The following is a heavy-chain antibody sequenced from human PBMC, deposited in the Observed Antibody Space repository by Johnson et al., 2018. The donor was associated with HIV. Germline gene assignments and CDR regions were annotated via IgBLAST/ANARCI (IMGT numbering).Heavy chain of an antibody. J-gene: IGHJ3*02. D-gene: IGHD3-10*01. V-gene: IGHV3-20*04. CDR1: GFTFDDYG. CDR3: ARDAHMVRGVGDAFDI. CDR2: INSDGSTT. Sequence: VQLVESGGGVVRPGGSLRLSCAASGFTFDDYGMSWVRQAPGKGLEWVSRINSDGSTTTYADSVKGRFTISRDNAKNTLYLQMNSLRAEDTALYYCARDAHMVRGVGDAFDIWGQGTMVTVSS.